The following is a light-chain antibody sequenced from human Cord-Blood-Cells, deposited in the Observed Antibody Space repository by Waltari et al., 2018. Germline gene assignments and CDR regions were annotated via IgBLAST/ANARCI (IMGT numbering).Light chain of an antibody. CDR3: QQYNSYSRT. Sequence: DIQMTQSPSTLSASVGDRVTITCRASQSISSWLAWYQQKPGKAPKRLIYKASSLESGVPSRFSGSGSGTQFTLTISSLQPDDFATYYCQQYNSYSRTFGQGTKVEI. CDR2: KAS. J-gene: IGKJ1*01. CDR1: QSISSW. V-gene: IGKV1-5*03.